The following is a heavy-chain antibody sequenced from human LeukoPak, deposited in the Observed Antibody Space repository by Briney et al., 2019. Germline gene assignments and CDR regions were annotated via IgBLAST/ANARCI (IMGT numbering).Heavy chain of an antibody. D-gene: IGHD1-26*01. CDR2: ISGSGGNT. J-gene: IGHJ4*02. CDR1: GFTFSSYA. Sequence: AGGSLRLSCAASGFTFSSYAMSWVRQAPGKGLEWVSAISGSGGNTYYADSVKGRFTISRDNSKNTLYLQMNSLRAHDPALYYCATGEVGAAQSLYWGQGTLVTVSS. CDR3: ATGEVGAAQSLY. V-gene: IGHV3-23*01.